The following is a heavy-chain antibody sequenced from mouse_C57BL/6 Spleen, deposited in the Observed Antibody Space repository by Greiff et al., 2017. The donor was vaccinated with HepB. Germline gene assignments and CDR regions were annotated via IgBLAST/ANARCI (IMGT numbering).Heavy chain of an antibody. Sequence: EVQLQQSGPELVKPGASVKMSCKASGYTFTDYNMHWVKQSHGKSLEWIGYINHNNGGTSYNQKLKGKATLTVNKSSSKAYMELRSLTSEDSAVYYCAGGIYYDDDGFAYWGQGTLVTVAA. CDR1: GYTFTDYN. V-gene: IGHV1-22*01. J-gene: IGHJ3*01. CDR3: AGGIYYDDDGFAY. D-gene: IGHD2-4*01. CDR2: INHNNGGT.